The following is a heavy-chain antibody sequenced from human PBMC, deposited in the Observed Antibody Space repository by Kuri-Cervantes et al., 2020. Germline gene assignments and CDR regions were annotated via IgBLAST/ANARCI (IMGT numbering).Heavy chain of an antibody. J-gene: IGHJ3*02. CDR3: ATSLAAAGYDAFDI. Sequence: ASVKVSCKVSGYTLTELSMHWVRQAPGKGLEWMGGFEPEDGETIYAQKFQGRVTMTEDTSTDTAYMELSSLRSEDTAVYYCATSLAAAGYDAFDIWGQGTMVTVSS. V-gene: IGHV1-24*01. D-gene: IGHD6-13*01. CDR1: GYTLTELS. CDR2: FEPEDGET.